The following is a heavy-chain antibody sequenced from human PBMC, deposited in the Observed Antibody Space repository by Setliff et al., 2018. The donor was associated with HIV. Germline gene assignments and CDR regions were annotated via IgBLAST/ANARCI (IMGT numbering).Heavy chain of an antibody. CDR2: INHSRRT. CDR1: GGSFSGFY. D-gene: IGHD3-22*01. J-gene: IGHJ6*03. CDR3: ARGFSGDYLFTGYLDV. Sequence: SETLSLTCAVYGGSFSGFYWNWIRQAPGKGLEWVGEINHSRRTKYNPSLKSRVTISVDTSKNQFSLKLSSVTAADTAFYYCARGFSGDYLFTGYLDVWGKGTTVTVSS. V-gene: IGHV4-34*01.